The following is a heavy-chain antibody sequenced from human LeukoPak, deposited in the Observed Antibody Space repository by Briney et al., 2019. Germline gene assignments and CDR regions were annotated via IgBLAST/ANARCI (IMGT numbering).Heavy chain of an antibody. CDR2: IYYSGST. CDR3: ARAGGYSYDTPDWFDP. D-gene: IGHD5-18*01. J-gene: IGHJ5*02. V-gene: IGHV4-59*01. CDR1: GGSISSYY. Sequence: SETLSLTCTVSGGSISSYYWSWIRQPPGKGLEWIGYIYYSGSTNYNPSLKSRVTISVDTSKNQFSLKLSSVTAADTAVYYCARAGGYSYDTPDWFDPWGQGTLVTVSS.